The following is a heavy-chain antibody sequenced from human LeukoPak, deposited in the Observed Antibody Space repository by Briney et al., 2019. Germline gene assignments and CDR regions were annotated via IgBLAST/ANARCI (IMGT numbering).Heavy chain of an antibody. CDR1: GGSISSYY. Sequence: SETPSLTCTVSGGSISSYYWSWIRQPPGKGLEWIGYIYYSGSTNYNPSLKSRVTISVDTSKNQFSLKLSSVTAADTAVYYCARDRYIDSDYYFDYWGQGTLVTVSS. CDR2: IYYSGST. D-gene: IGHD5-18*01. CDR3: ARDRYIDSDYYFDY. V-gene: IGHV4-59*01. J-gene: IGHJ4*02.